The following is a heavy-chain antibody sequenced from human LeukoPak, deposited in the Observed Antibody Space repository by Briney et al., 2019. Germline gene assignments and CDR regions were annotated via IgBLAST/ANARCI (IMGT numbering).Heavy chain of an antibody. J-gene: IGHJ4*02. CDR2: INPSGGSP. V-gene: IGHV1-46*01. CDR1: GYTFTTYY. CDR3: ARVGSVDTSGYYDY. Sequence: GASVKVSCKASGYTFTTYYIHWVRQAPGQGLEWLGIINPSGGSPTYAQKFQGGVTMTRDTSTSTVYMELSSLRSDDTAVYYCARVGSVDTSGYYDYWGQGTLVTVSS. D-gene: IGHD3-22*01.